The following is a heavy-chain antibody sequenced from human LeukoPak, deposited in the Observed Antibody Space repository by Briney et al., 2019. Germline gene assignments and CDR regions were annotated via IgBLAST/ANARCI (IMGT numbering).Heavy chain of an antibody. J-gene: IGHJ4*02. CDR1: GYTFTGYY. V-gene: IGHV1-2*02. CDR3: ARDQRESSWYKFDY. CDR2: INPNSGGT. D-gene: IGHD6-13*01. Sequence: ASVNVSCKSSGYTFTGYYMHWVRQAPGQGLEWMGWINPNSGGTNYAQKFQGRVTMTRDTSISTAYMELSRLRSDDTAVYYCARDQRESSWYKFDYWGQGTLVTVSS.